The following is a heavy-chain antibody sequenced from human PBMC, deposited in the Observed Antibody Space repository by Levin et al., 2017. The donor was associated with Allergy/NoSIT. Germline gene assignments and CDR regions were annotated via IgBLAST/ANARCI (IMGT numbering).Heavy chain of an antibody. CDR2: IFSGGTT. J-gene: IGHJ4*02. D-gene: IGHD3-9*01. CDR3: TELYFGI. CDR1: GLRVSNTY. V-gene: IGHV3-66*02. Sequence: SCAASGLRVSNTYLTWVRQAPGKGLDWVSTIFSGGTTYYADSVKGRFTVSRDSSKNTLNLQMNSLRAEDTALYYCTELYFGIWGQGTLVTVSS.